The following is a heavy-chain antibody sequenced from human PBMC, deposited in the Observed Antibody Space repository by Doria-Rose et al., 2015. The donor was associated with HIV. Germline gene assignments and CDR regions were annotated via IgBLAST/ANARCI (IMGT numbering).Heavy chain of an antibody. CDR3: AKAPIIGPKYYFYMDV. D-gene: IGHD3-3*01. J-gene: IGHJ6*03. CDR1: GFSFESYA. CDR2: ISWDSGAK. Sequence: VQFVQSGGGLVQPGRSLRLSCVGSGFSFESYAMHWVRLAPGKGLEWVAGISWDSGAKGYADSVEGRFTISRDNAKKSVYLEMRSLRPEDTAFYYCAKAPIIGPKYYFYMDVWGKGTSVTVSS. V-gene: IGHV3-9*01.